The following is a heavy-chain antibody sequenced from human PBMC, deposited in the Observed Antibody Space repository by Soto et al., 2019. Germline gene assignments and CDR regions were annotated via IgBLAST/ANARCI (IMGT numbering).Heavy chain of an antibody. CDR1: GFTFSYYS. Sequence: GGSLRLSCAASGFTFSYYSMNWVRQAPGKGLEWVSSISSSGSTIYYADSVKGRFTISRDNAKNSLYLQMNSLRAEDTAVYYCARVGGTGTGWFDPWGQGTLVTV. V-gene: IGHV3-48*04. CDR2: ISSSGSTI. J-gene: IGHJ5*02. CDR3: ARVGGTGTGWFDP. D-gene: IGHD1-7*01.